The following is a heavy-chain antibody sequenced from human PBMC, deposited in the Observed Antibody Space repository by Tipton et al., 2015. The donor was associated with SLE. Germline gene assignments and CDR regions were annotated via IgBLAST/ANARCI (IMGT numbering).Heavy chain of an antibody. CDR1: GGSISSGNYF. CDR2: IYNSGST. D-gene: IGHD2-21*01. J-gene: IGHJ4*02. Sequence: TLSLTCTVSGGSISSGNYFWNWIRQPAGKGLEWIGRIYNSGSTNYNPSLKSRVTMSVDTSMNQFSLKLSSVTAADTAVYYCARRRFQSASDYWGPGTLVTVSS. V-gene: IGHV4-61*02. CDR3: ARRRFQSASDY.